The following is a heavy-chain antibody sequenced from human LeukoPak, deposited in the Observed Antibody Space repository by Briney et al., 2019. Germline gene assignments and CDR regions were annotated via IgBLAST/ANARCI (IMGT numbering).Heavy chain of an antibody. V-gene: IGHV3-23*01. J-gene: IGHJ4*02. Sequence: GSLRLSCAVSGFSVNSFGMSWVRQAPGKGLEWISAISINGETTWYADSVKGRFIISRDNSKNALYLQLSSLRVEDTAVYYCAQGFSSGWYPNWGQGSLVSVPS. CDR3: AQGFSSGWYPN. D-gene: IGHD6-19*01. CDR2: ISINGETT. CDR1: GFSVNSFG.